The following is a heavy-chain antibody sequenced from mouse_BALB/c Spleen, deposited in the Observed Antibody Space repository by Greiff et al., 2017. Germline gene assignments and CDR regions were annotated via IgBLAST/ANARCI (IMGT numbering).Heavy chain of an antibody. D-gene: IGHD2-10*02. J-gene: IGHJ3*01. CDR2: INPSNGGT. CDR3: TSTYGNSAWCAY. Sequence: VQLQQSGAELVKPGASVKLSCKASGYTFTSYYMYWVKQRPGQGLEWIGEINPSNGGTNFNEKFKSKATLTVDKSSSTAYMQLSSLTSEDSAVYYCTSTYGNSAWCAYWGKGTLVTVSA. CDR1: GYTFTSYY. V-gene: IGHV1S16*01.